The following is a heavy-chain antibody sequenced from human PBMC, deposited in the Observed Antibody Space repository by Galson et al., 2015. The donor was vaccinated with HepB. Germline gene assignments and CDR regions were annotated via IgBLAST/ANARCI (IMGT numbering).Heavy chain of an antibody. D-gene: IGHD4/OR15-4a*01. Sequence: SLRLSCAASGFILSNSGMQWVRQPPGRGLQWVAVISSDGGTQYYADSVKGRFTISRDTSKNMLHLKMNSLRPEDTAVYYCVKESGIPQYGAYFDYWGQGALVTVSS. CDR2: ISSDGGTQ. CDR1: GFILSNSG. J-gene: IGHJ4*02. CDR3: VKESGIPQYGAYFDY. V-gene: IGHV3-30*18.